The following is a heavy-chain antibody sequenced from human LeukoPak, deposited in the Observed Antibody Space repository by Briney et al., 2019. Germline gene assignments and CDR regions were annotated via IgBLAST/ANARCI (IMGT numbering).Heavy chain of an antibody. D-gene: IGHD2-21*02. J-gene: IGHJ4*02. V-gene: IGHV1-3*01. CDR2: INAGNGNT. Sequence: ASVKVSCKASGYTFTSYAMHWVRQAPGQRLERMGWINAGNGNTKYSQKFQGRVTITRDTSASTAYMELSSLRSEDTAIYYCAREGKAYCGGDCYFDYCGQGTLVTVSS. CDR3: AREGKAYCGGDCYFDY. CDR1: GYTFTSYA.